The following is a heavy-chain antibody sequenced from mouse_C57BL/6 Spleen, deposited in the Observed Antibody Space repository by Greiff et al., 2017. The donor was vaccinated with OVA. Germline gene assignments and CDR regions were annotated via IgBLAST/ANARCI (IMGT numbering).Heavy chain of an antibody. CDR3: ARKIWEGFDY. Sequence: QVQLQQSGPELVKPGASVKISCKASGYAFSSSWMNWVKQRPGKGLEWIGRIYPGDGDTNYNGKFKGKATLTADKSSSTAYMQLSSLTSEDSAVYFCARKIWEGFDYWGQGTTLTVSS. D-gene: IGHD4-1*01. J-gene: IGHJ2*01. V-gene: IGHV1-82*01. CDR2: IYPGDGDT. CDR1: GYAFSSSW.